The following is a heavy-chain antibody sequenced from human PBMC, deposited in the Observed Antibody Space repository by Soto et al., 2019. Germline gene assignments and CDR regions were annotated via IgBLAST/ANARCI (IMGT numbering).Heavy chain of an antibody. J-gene: IGHJ6*02. Sequence: QVQLVESGGGLVQPGGSLRLTCVASGFTFGSHGMHWVRQAPGKGLEWVAVISYDETNEHYVDSVKGRFTISRDNSKSIRYLQMHRLRPEDTAVYKCAKDLRTTISDYGMDVWGQGTTVTVSS. V-gene: IGHV3-30*18. CDR3: AKDLRTTISDYGMDV. CDR1: GFTFGSHG. CDR2: ISYDETNE.